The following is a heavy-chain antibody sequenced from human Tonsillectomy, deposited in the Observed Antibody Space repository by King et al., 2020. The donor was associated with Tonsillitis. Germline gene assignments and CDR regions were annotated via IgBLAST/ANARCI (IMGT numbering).Heavy chain of an antibody. CDR3: ATGYYDILTGAFDY. D-gene: IGHD3-9*01. Sequence: QLVQSGAEVKKPGASVKVSCKVSGYIVTELSIHWVRPTPGKGLEWMGGFDPEDGETIYAQKFQGRVTMTEDTSTDTAYMELSSLRSEDTAVYYCATGYYDILTGAFDYWGQGTLVTVSS. V-gene: IGHV1-24*01. J-gene: IGHJ4*02. CDR1: GYIVTELS. CDR2: FDPEDGET.